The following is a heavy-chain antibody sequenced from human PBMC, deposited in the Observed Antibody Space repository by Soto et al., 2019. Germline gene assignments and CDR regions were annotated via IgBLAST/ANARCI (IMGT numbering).Heavy chain of an antibody. D-gene: IGHD5-12*01. Sequence: QVQLEQWGAGLLKPSETLSLTSAVYGGSFSGYYWSWIRQPPGTGLEWIGEINHSGSTNYNPSLKSRVTISVDTSKNQFSLNLYSVTAAYTAVYYCARGRWLRQSFDYWGQGTLGTVSS. CDR3: ARGRWLRQSFDY. CDR1: GGSFSGYY. J-gene: IGHJ4*02. V-gene: IGHV4-34*02. CDR2: INHSGST.